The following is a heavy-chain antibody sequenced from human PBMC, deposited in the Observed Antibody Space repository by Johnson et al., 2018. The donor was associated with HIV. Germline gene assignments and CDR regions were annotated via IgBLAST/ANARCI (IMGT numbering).Heavy chain of an antibody. D-gene: IGHD6-19*01. CDR1: GFTFSSYA. Sequence: QVQLVESGGGVVQPGRSLRLSCAASGFTFSSYAMHWVRQAPGKGLEWVAVISYDRTNNYYADSVQGRFTISRDNSKNTLYLQMNRLRAEDTAVYYCAREGGAVASRGFDIWGQGTMVTVSS. CDR2: ISYDRTNN. V-gene: IGHV3-30*04. J-gene: IGHJ3*02. CDR3: AREGGAVASRGFDI.